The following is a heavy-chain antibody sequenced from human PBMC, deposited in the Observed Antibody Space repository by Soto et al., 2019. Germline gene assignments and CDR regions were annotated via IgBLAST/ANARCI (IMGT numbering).Heavy chain of an antibody. J-gene: IGHJ4*02. Sequence: SVKVSCKASGGTFSSYAISWVRQAPGQGLEWMGGIIPMFPTTNYAQKFQGRLTIYADQPTGTAYMEMTSLRSEDTAVYYCTKDGDSADYGYWGQG. D-gene: IGHD2-21*01. CDR3: TKDGDSADYGY. V-gene: IGHV1-69*13. CDR1: GGTFSSYA. CDR2: IIPMFPTT.